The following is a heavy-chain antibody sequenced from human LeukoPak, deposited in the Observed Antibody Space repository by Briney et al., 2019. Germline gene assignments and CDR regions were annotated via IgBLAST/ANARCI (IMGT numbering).Heavy chain of an antibody. CDR2: IYHSGST. CDR3: GRATGIAAAGIVDAFDV. CDR1: GYSISSGYY. Sequence: SETLSLTCTVSGYSISSGYYWGWIRQPPGKGLEWIGSIYHSGSTSYNPSLKSRVTISVDTSNNQFSLKLISVTAADTAVYYCGRATGIAAAGIVDAFDVWGQGTMVTVSS. J-gene: IGHJ3*01. D-gene: IGHD6-25*01. V-gene: IGHV4-38-2*02.